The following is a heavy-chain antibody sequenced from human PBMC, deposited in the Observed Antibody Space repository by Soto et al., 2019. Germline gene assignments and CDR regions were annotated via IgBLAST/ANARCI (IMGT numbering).Heavy chain of an antibody. Sequence: GGSLRLSCAASGFTFSDYSMNWVRQAPGRGLEWVSYISSSSFTIHYADSVEGRFAISRDNAKNSLYLQMNSLRAEDTAVYYCARDYNDFWSGQFDYWGQGALVTV. D-gene: IGHD3-3*01. CDR2: ISSSSFTI. CDR1: GFTFSDYS. V-gene: IGHV3-48*01. CDR3: ARDYNDFWSGQFDY. J-gene: IGHJ4*02.